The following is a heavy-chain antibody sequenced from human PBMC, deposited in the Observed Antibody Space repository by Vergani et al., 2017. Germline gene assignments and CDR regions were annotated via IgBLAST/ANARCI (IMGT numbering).Heavy chain of an antibody. CDR1: GFTFSDYY. D-gene: IGHD3-3*01. J-gene: IGHJ4*02. CDR2: ISSSGSTI. Sequence: QVQLVESGGGLVKPGGSLRLSCAASGFTFSDYYMSWIRQAPGKGLEWVSYISSSGSTIYYADSVKGRFTISRDNAKNSLYLQMNSLRAEDTAVYDCARAKEIPPYYDFWSGYYTGETYYFDYWGQGTLVTVSS. V-gene: IGHV3-11*01. CDR3: ARAKEIPPYYDFWSGYYTGETYYFDY.